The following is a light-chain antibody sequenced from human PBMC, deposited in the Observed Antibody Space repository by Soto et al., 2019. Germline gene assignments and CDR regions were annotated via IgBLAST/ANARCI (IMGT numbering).Light chain of an antibody. CDR1: KLGDKY. CDR2: KDS. Sequence: SYELTQPPSVSVSPGQTASITCSGDKLGDKYACWYQQKPGQSPVLVIYKDSKRPSGIPQRFSGSTSENTATLTISGTQAMDEADYYCQAGDSSTVVFGGGTKLTVL. V-gene: IGLV3-1*01. CDR3: QAGDSSTVV. J-gene: IGLJ2*01.